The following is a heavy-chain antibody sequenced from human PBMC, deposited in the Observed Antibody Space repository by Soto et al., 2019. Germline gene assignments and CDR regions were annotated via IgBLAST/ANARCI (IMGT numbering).Heavy chain of an antibody. V-gene: IGHV3-21*01. CDR3: AVVAATAHFDL. J-gene: IGHJ4*02. D-gene: IGHD2-15*01. CDR2: ISSTNSYI. Sequence: GGSLRLSCAASGFTFSDYTLNWFRQAPGKGLEWVSSISSTNSYIYYADSVKGRFTISRDNAKNSLFLQMNSLRAEDTAVYYCAVVAATAHFDLWGQGTLVTVSS. CDR1: GFTFSDYT.